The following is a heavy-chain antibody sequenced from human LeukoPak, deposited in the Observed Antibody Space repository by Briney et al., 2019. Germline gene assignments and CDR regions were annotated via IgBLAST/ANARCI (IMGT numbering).Heavy chain of an antibody. V-gene: IGHV5-51*01. Sequence: AASMKISSKGSGSSFTSYWIGWVRPMPGKGQEWMGIIYPFDSDTRYSPSFQGQVTISADKSISTAYLQWSSLKASDTAMYYCARRYSSSGSGGGLSYYYYMDVWGKGTTVTVS. CDR3: ARRYSSSGSGGGLSYYYYMDV. D-gene: IGHD3-16*01. J-gene: IGHJ6*03. CDR1: GSSFTSYW. CDR2: IYPFDSDT.